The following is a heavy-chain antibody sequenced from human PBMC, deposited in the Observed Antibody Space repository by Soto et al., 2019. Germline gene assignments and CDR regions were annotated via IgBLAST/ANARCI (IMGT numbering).Heavy chain of an antibody. CDR1: GYTFTSYG. J-gene: IGHJ5*02. CDR2: ISAYNGNT. CDR3: ARVAFGVVSREENWFDP. D-gene: IGHD3-3*01. Sequence: ASVKVSCKASGYTFTSYGISWVRQAPGQGLEWMGWISAYNGNTNYAQKLQGRVTMTTDTSTSTAYKELRSLRSDDTAVYYCARVAFGVVSREENWFDPWGQGTLVTVSS. V-gene: IGHV1-18*01.